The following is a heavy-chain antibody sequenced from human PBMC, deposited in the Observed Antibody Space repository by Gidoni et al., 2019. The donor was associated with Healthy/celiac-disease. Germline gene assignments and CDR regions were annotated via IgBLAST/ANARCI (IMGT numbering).Heavy chain of an antibody. V-gene: IGHV4-59*01. CDR3: ARYGIIGGMDV. J-gene: IGHJ6*02. D-gene: IGHD2-15*01. CDR2: IYYSGST. CDR1: GGSISSYY. Sequence: QVQLQESGPGLVKPSETLSLTCTVSGGSISSYYWSWIRQPPGKGLEWIGYIYYSGSTNYNPSLKSRVTISVDTSKNQFSLKLSSVTAADTAVYYCARYGIIGGMDVWGQGTTVTVSS.